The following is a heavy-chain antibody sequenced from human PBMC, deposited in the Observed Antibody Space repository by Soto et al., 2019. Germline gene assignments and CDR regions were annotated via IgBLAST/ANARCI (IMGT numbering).Heavy chain of an antibody. CDR1: GYIFTSYG. J-gene: IGHJ4*02. Sequence: QVQLVQSGAEVKKPGASVKVSCKASGYIFTSYGISWVRQAPGRGLEWMGWVTADNGNTDYAQKLQGRVTMTTDTSTSTVYMELRSLTSDDTAVYYCARVFSYRDYVDYFDSWGQGTLVTVSS. D-gene: IGHD4-17*01. V-gene: IGHV1-18*01. CDR3: ARVFSYRDYVDYFDS. CDR2: VTADNGNT.